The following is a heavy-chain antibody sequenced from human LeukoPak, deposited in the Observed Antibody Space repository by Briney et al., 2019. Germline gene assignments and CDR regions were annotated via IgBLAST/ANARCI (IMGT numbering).Heavy chain of an antibody. CDR1: GASISSGGYY. J-gene: IGHJ4*02. Sequence: PSETLSLTCTVSGASISSGGYYWSWIRQHPGKGLEWIGYIYYSGSTYYNPSLKSRVTISVDTSKNQFSLKLSSVTAADTAVYYCARDSGDYGGSYWGQGTLVTVSS. D-gene: IGHD4-23*01. V-gene: IGHV4-31*03. CDR3: ARDSGDYGGSY. CDR2: IYYSGST.